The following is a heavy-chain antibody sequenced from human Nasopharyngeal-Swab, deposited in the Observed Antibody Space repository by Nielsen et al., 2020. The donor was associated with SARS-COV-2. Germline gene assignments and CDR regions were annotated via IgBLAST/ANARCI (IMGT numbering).Heavy chain of an antibody. CDR2: IYPGDSDT. CDR3: ASGSVPGSFDY. V-gene: IGHV5-51*01. Sequence: GGPLRLSRKGSGYSFTSYWIGWVRQMPGKGLEWMGIIYPGDSDTRYSPSFQGQVTISADKSISTAYLQWSSLKASDTAMYYCASGSVPGSFDYWGQGTLVTVSS. J-gene: IGHJ4*02. CDR1: GYSFTSYW. D-gene: IGHD3-10*01.